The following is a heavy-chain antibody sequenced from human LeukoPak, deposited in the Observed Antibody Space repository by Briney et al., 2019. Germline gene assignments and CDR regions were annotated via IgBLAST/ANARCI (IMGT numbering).Heavy chain of an antibody. CDR1: GYSFTNYW. D-gene: IGHD4-17*01. Sequence: GESLKISCKGSGYSFTNYWIGWVRQMHGKGLEWMGIINPSDSDTRYSPSFQGQVTISADKSTSTAYLQWSSLKASDTAMYYCARQGTTVTHEGAFDIWGQGTMVPVS. V-gene: IGHV5-51*01. CDR3: ARQGTTVTHEGAFDI. J-gene: IGHJ3*02. CDR2: INPSDSDT.